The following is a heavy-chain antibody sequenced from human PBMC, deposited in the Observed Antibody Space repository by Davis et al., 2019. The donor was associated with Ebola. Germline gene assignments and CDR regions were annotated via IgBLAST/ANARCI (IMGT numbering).Heavy chain of an antibody. CDR1: GYTFTSYA. CDR3: AREGQQLVSYGMDV. V-gene: IGHV1-3*01. Sequence: AASVQVSCKASGYTFTSYAMHWVRQPPGQRLEWMGWINAGNGNTKYSQKFQGRVTITRDTSASTAYMELSSLRSEDTAVYYCAREGQQLVSYGMDVWGKGTTVTVSS. CDR2: INAGNGNT. D-gene: IGHD6-13*01. J-gene: IGHJ6*04.